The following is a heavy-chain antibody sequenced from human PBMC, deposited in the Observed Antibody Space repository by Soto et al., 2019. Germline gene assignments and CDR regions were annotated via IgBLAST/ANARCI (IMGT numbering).Heavy chain of an antibody. CDR1: GFTFSSYS. J-gene: IGHJ4*02. D-gene: IGHD5-18*01. Sequence: PWGSLRLSCAASGFTFSSYSMNWVRQAPGKGLEWVSSISSSSSYIYYADSVKGRFTISRDNAKNSLYLQMNSLRAEDTAVYYCARGGYSYGYNIHWGQGTLVTVS. V-gene: IGHV3-21*01. CDR2: ISSSSSYI. CDR3: ARGGYSYGYNIH.